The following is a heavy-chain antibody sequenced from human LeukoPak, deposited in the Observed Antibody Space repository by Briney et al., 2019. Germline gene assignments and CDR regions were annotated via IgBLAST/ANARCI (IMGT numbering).Heavy chain of an antibody. D-gene: IGHD2-2*01. CDR1: GGTFSSYA. J-gene: IGHJ4*02. V-gene: IGHV1-69*13. CDR2: IIPIFGTA. Sequence: SVKVSCKASGGTFSSYAISWVRQAPGQGLEWMGGIIPIFGTANYAQKFQGRVTITADESTSTAYMELSSLRSEDTAVFYCARGKVPAAMADANYWGQGTLVTVSS. CDR3: ARGKVPAAMADANY.